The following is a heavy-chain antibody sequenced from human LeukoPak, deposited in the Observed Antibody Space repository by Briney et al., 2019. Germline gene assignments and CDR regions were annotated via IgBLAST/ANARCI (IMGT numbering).Heavy chain of an antibody. CDR1: GGSISSYY. D-gene: IGHD3-22*01. Sequence: SETLSLTCTVSGGSISSYYWSWIRQPPGKGLEWIGYIYYSGSTNYNPSLKSRVTISVDTSKNQFSLKLSSVTAADTAVYYCASTNYYDSSPYYFDYWGQGTLVTVSS. CDR3: ASTNYYDSSPYYFDY. V-gene: IGHV4-59*01. CDR2: IYYSGST. J-gene: IGHJ4*02.